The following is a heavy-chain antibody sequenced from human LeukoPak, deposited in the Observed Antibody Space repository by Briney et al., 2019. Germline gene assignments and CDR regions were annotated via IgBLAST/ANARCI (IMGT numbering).Heavy chain of an antibody. CDR2: FNPEDGES. Sequence: GASVKVSCKVSGYNITEFSMHWVRQAPGKGLEWLGGFNPEDGESFYAQRFQGRVTMAEDTSTNTAYMELWSLTSEDTAVYFCSTVVGYWGQGPLIPVSS. CDR1: GYNITEFS. V-gene: IGHV1-24*01. CDR3: STVVGY. J-gene: IGHJ4*02.